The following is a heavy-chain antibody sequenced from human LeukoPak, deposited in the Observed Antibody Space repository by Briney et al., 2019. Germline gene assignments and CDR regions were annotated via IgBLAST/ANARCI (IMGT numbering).Heavy chain of an antibody. CDR3: ARGGENFDY. V-gene: IGHV1-18*01. J-gene: IGHJ4*02. Sequence: GATVTLSCKASGDTFTSYGKSWVTQAPGHGLELMGWISAYNRNTNYAQKRQGRVTMTTDTSTSTAYMELRSLRSDDTPVYYCARGGENFDYWGQGTLVTVSS. CDR2: ISAYNRNT. CDR1: GDTFTSYG. D-gene: IGHD3-16*01.